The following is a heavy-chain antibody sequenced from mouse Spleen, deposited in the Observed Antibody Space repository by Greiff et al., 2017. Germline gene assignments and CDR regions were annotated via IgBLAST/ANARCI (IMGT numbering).Heavy chain of an antibody. CDR1: GFTFSSYY. V-gene: IGHV5-6-2*01. Sequence: EVKVVESGGGLVKLGGSLKLSCAASGFTFSSYYMSWVRQTPEKRLELVAAINSNGGSTYYPDTVKGRFTISRDNAKNTLYLQMSSLKSEDTALYYCARHETGTGGRYFDYWGQGTTLTVSS. D-gene: IGHD4-1*01. CDR3: ARHETGTGGRYFDY. J-gene: IGHJ2*01. CDR2: INSNGGST.